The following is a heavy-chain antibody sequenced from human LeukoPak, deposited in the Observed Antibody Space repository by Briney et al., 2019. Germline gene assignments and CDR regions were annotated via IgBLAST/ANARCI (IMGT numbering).Heavy chain of an antibody. J-gene: IGHJ6*02. D-gene: IGHD3-9*01. CDR3: ARDLLYDIRGDGMDV. V-gene: IGHV3-7*03. Sequence: PGGSLRLSCAASGFTLSSYWMSWVRQAPGKGLEWVANIKQDGSEKYYVDSVKGRFTISRDNAKNSLYLQMNSLRAEDTAVYYCARDLLYDIRGDGMDVWGQGTTVTVSS. CDR2: IKQDGSEK. CDR1: GFTLSSYW.